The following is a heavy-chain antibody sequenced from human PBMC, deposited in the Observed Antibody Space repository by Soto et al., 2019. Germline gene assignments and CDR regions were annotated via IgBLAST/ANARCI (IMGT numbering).Heavy chain of an antibody. CDR2: IDPSDSRT. V-gene: IGHV5-10-1*01. J-gene: IGHJ4*02. Sequence: GESLKISCEASGYMFPIYHISWVRQMPGKGLEWVGKIDPSDSRTMYRPSSRARITISVDKSINTAYLEWGRLKASDTAVYYCARNQWELLNWGQGTLVNVSS. CDR1: GYMFPIYH. D-gene: IGHD1-26*01. CDR3: ARNQWELLN.